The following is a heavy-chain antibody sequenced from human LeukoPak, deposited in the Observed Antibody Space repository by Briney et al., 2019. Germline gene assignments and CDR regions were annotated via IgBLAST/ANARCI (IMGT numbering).Heavy chain of an antibody. CDR3: VRDLGVGGSWPLDF. V-gene: IGHV4-39*07. CDR1: GASVSTTSCL. D-gene: IGHD2-15*01. CDR2: ISYTGSS. Sequence: SETLSLTCVVSGASVSTTSCLWGWVRQTPGKGLEWIESISYTGSSYYNPSLNSRVTMSLDPAKNHFSLRMTSLTAADTAVYYCVRDLGVGGSWPLDFWGPGTVVIVSS. J-gene: IGHJ4*02.